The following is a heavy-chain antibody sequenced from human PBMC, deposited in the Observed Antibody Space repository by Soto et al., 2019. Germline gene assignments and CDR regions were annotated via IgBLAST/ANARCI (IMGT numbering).Heavy chain of an antibody. D-gene: IGHD2-15*01. CDR2: IKFSGSST. J-gene: IGHJ2*01. V-gene: IGHV3-23*01. Sequence: GKGLEWVSGIKFSGSSTYYADSVKGRFTISRDNSKNTLYLQMNSLRAEDTAVYYCFFFQAEDGIRDIRTVSAFLLNRTSDL. CDR3: FFFQAEDGIRDIRTVSAFLLNRTSDL.